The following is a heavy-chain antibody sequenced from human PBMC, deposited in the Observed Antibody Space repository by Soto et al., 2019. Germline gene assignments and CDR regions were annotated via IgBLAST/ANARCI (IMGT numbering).Heavy chain of an antibody. CDR3: AVLPPTLQRDSSGYYDDAFDI. V-gene: IGHV3-30*03. CDR2: ISYDGSNK. D-gene: IGHD3-22*01. J-gene: IGHJ3*02. CDR1: VFTFSSYG. Sequence: GGSLRLSCAASVFTFSSYGMHWVRQAPGKGLEWVAVISYDGSNKYYADSVKGRFTISRDNSKNTLYLQMNSLRAEDTAVYYCAVLPPTLQRDSSGYYDDAFDIWGQGTMVTVSS.